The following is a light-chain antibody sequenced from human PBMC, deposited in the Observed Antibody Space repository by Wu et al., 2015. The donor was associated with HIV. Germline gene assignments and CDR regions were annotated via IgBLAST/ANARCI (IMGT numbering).Light chain of an antibody. Sequence: EIVLTQSPGTLSLSPGESATLSCRTSQTVTNNYLAWYQQKRGQAPRLIIYDTSTRATGIPDRFSGSGSATDFTLTISRLEPEDFAVYYCHQYDSSPYSFGQGTKLEIK. CDR3: HQYDSSPYS. J-gene: IGKJ2*03. CDR1: QTVTNNY. CDR2: DTS. V-gene: IGKV3-20*01.